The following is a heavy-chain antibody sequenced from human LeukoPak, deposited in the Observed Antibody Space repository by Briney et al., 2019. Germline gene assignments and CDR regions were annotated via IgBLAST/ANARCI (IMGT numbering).Heavy chain of an antibody. CDR1: GFTFEDYG. Sequence: PGGSLRLSCAASGFTFEDYGMSWVRQAPGKGLEWVSGINWNGGSTGYADSVKGRFTISRDNAKNSLYLQMNSLRAEDTALYYCAREGGERRGYSYGYGFDYWGQGTLVTVSS. J-gene: IGHJ4*02. CDR2: INWNGGST. V-gene: IGHV3-20*04. D-gene: IGHD5-18*01. CDR3: AREGGERRGYSYGYGFDY.